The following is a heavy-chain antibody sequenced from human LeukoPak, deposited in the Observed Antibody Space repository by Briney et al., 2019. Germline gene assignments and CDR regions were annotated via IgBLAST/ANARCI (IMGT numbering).Heavy chain of an antibody. CDR1: GGSINNYY. D-gene: IGHD5/OR15-5a*01. J-gene: IGHJ3*02. CDR3: ARRLRLKNPGGDAFDI. CDR2: IYYSGST. V-gene: IGHV4-59*08. Sequence: EALSLTCSVSGGSINNYYWNWIRQPPGKGLEWIGYIYYSGSTRYNPSLQSRVTMSIGTSKTQFSLKLDSVTAADTAVYYCARRLRLKNPGGDAFDIWGQGTVVTVSS.